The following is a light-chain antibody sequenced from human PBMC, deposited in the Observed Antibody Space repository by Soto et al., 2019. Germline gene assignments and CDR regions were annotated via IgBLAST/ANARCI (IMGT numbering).Light chain of an antibody. V-gene: IGKV3-20*01. CDR3: EYYGTSIT. CDR2: GTS. CDR1: QSIDNNH. J-gene: IGKJ4*01. Sequence: EIVMTQSPATLSVSPGERATLYCKASQSIDNNHLAWYQQKPGQAPRLLIHGTSNRATGIPDRFSGSGSGTDFTLTFSRLEPEDFAVYYCEYYGTSITFGGGTKVDIK.